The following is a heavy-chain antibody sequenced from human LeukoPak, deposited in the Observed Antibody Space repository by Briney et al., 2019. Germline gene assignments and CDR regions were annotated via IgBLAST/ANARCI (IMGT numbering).Heavy chain of an antibody. CDR1: GGSISSYY. Sequence: SETLSLTCTVSGGSISSYYWSWIRQPAGKGLEWIGRIYTSGSTNYNPYLKSRVTMSVDTSKNQCSLKLSSVTAADTAVYYCARDLRRAGYYYMDVWGKGTTVTVSS. CDR2: IYTSGST. CDR3: ARDLRRAGYYYMDV. J-gene: IGHJ6*03. V-gene: IGHV4-4*07.